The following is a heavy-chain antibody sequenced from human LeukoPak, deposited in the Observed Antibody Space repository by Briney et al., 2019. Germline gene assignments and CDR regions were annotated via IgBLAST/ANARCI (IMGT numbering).Heavy chain of an antibody. Sequence: GGSLRLSCAASGFTFSSYEMNWVRQAPGKGLEWVSNISSSGSTKYHADSVKGRFTISRDNAKDSLYLQMNSLRAEDTAVYYCARSSGWLYFQHWGQGTLVTVSS. D-gene: IGHD6-19*01. CDR2: ISSSGSTK. V-gene: IGHV3-48*03. CDR1: GFTFSSYE. J-gene: IGHJ1*01. CDR3: ARSSGWLYFQH.